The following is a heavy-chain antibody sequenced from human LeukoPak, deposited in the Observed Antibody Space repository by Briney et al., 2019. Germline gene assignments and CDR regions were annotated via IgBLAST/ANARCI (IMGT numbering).Heavy chain of an antibody. CDR3: ARQIPLAGTFYFDN. CDR1: GFTVSSNY. V-gene: IGHV3-53*01. D-gene: IGHD6-19*01. Sequence: GGSLRLSCAASGFTVSSNYMSWVRQAPGKGLEWVSVIYSGGTTYYADSVKGRFTISRDGSGNTLYLQMNSLRAEDTAVYFCARQIPLAGTFYFDNWGQGTLVTVSS. CDR2: IYSGGTT. J-gene: IGHJ4*02.